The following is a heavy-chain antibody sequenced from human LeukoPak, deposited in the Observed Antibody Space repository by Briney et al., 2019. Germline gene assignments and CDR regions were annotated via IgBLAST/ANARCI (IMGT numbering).Heavy chain of an antibody. Sequence: SETLSLTCAVYGGSFSGYYWSWIRQPPGKGLEWIGEINHSGSTNYNPSLKSRVTISVDTSKNQFSLKLSSVTAADTAVYYCARAAARPDAFGIWGQGTMVTVSS. CDR1: GGSFSGYY. CDR2: INHSGST. J-gene: IGHJ3*02. V-gene: IGHV4-34*01. CDR3: ARAAARPDAFGI. D-gene: IGHD6-6*01.